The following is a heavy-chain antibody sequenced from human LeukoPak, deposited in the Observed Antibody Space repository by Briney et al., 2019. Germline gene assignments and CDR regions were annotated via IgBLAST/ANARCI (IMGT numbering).Heavy chain of an antibody. CDR1: GYTFTAYY. CDR3: AREAGNEGMDV. D-gene: IGHD1-1*01. CDR2: INPNSGGT. V-gene: IGHV1-2*02. J-gene: IGHJ6*02. Sequence: ASVKVSCKTSGYTFTAYYLHWVRQAPGQGLEWMGWINPNSGGTNYAQKFQGRVTMTRDTSISTAYMELSRLRSDDTAVYYCAREAGNEGMDVWGQGTTVTVSS.